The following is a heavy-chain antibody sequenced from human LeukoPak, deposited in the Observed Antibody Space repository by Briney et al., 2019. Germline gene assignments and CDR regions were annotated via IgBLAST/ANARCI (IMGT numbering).Heavy chain of an antibody. D-gene: IGHD4-17*01. CDR1: GGSISSYY. Sequence: SETLSLTCTVSGGSISSYYWSWIRQPPGKGLEWIGYIYYSGSTNYNPSLKSRVIISVDTSKNQFSLKLSSVTAADTAVYYCARENYGDYDYWGQGTLVTVSS. V-gene: IGHV4-59*01. CDR2: IYYSGST. J-gene: IGHJ4*02. CDR3: ARENYGDYDY.